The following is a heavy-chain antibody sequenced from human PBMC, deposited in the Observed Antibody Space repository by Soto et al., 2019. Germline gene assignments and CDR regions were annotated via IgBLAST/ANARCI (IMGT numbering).Heavy chain of an antibody. CDR1: GVSISSHGSF. Sequence: PSENQSLTCTVSGVSISSHGSFWGWIRQPPGKGLEWIGMISYSGSTYYSPSLNSRVTISAVTSKNQLSLRLSSVTAADTAVFHCMNYNSGWKYWGQGTVVTVSS. V-gene: IGHV4-39*01. CDR3: MNYNSGWKY. D-gene: IGHD5-12*01. CDR2: ISYSGST. J-gene: IGHJ4*02.